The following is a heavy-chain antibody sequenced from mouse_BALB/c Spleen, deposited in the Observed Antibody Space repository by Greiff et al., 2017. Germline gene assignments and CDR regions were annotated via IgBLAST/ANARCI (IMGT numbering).Heavy chain of an antibody. V-gene: IGHV5-6-5*01. CDR3: AREGSLAY. CDR1: GFTFSSYA. J-gene: IGHJ3*01. CDR2: ISSGGST. Sequence: EVQRVESGGGLVKPGGSLKLSCAASGFTFSSYAMSWVRQTPEKRLEWVASISSGGSTYYPDSVKGRFTISRDNARNILYLQMSSLRSEDTAMYYCAREGSLAYWGQGTLVTVSA.